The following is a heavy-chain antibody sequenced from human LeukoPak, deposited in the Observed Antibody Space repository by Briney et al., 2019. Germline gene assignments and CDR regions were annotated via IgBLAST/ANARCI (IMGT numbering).Heavy chain of an antibody. V-gene: IGHV1-2*06. CDR1: GYTFTGYY. CDR3: ARDSSGYYRDFDY. D-gene: IGHD3-22*01. CDR2: INPNSGGT. Sequence: ASVKVSCKASGYTFTGYYMHWVRQAPGQGLEWMGRINPNSGGTNYAQKFQGRVTMTRDTSISTVYMELSRLRSDDTAVYYCARDSSGYYRDFDYWGQGTLVTVSS. J-gene: IGHJ4*02.